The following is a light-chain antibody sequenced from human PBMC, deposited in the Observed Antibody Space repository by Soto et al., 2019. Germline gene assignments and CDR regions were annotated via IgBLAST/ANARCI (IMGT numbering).Light chain of an antibody. CDR3: QQYGSSPYT. Sequence: ENVLTQSPGTLSLFPGERATLSCRASQSITLNYLAWYQQKPGQAPRLLISGASSRATGIPDSFSCSGSGTHFTLTISRLEPEDFAVYYCQQYGSSPYTFGQGTKVESK. J-gene: IGKJ2*01. CDR2: GAS. V-gene: IGKV3-20*01. CDR1: QSITLNY.